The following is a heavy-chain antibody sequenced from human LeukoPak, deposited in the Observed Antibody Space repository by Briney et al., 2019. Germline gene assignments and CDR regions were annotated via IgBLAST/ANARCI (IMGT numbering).Heavy chain of an antibody. V-gene: IGHV4-39*07. CDR2: IYDSGST. CDR1: GGSISSRSYY. Sequence: PSETLSLTCTVSGGSISSRSYYWGWIRQPPGKGLEWIGSIYDSGSTNYNPSLKSRVTISVDKSKNQFSLKLSSVTAADTAVYYCARGGGNYYLSDNWGQGTLVTVSS. D-gene: IGHD5-24*01. CDR3: ARGGGNYYLSDN. J-gene: IGHJ4*02.